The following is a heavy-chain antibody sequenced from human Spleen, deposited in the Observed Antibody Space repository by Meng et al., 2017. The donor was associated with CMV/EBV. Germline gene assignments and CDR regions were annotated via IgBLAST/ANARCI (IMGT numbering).Heavy chain of an antibody. V-gene: IGHV3-74*01. J-gene: IGHJ6*02. D-gene: IGHD3-3*01. Sequence: GESLKISCAASGFTFSSYWMHWVRQAPGKGLVWVSRINSDGSSTSYADSVKGRFTISRDNAKNTLYLQMNSLRAEDTAVYYCASGDYYYGVDVWGQGTTVTVSS. CDR1: GFTFSSYW. CDR2: INSDGSST. CDR3: ASGDYYYGVDV.